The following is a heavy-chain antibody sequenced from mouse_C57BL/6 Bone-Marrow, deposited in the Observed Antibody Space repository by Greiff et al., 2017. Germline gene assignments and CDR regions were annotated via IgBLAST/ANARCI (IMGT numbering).Heavy chain of an antibody. J-gene: IGHJ2*01. Sequence: VQLKESGPELVKPGASVKIPCKASGYTFTDYNMDWVKQSHGKSLEWIGDINPNNGGTIYNQKFKGKATLTVDKSSSKAYMELRSLTSEDTAVYYFARRPYYGRALFDYWGQGTTLTVSS. CDR1: GYTFTDYN. CDR3: ARRPYYGRALFDY. V-gene: IGHV1-18*01. D-gene: IGHD1-1*01. CDR2: INPNNGGT.